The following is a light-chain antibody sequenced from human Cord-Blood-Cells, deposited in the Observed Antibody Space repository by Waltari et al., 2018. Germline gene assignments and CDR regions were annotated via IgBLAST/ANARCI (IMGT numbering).Light chain of an antibody. CDR2: DAS. Sequence: DIQMTQSPSSLSASVGDRVTITCQASQDISNYLNLYQQKPGKAPKLLIYDASNLETGVPSRFSGSGSGTDFTFTISSLQPEDIATYYCQQYDKGLTFGGGTKVEIK. CDR1: QDISNY. CDR3: QQYDKGLT. J-gene: IGKJ4*01. V-gene: IGKV1-33*01.